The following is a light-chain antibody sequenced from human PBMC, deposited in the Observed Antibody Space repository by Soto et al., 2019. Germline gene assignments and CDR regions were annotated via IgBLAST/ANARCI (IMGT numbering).Light chain of an antibody. J-gene: IGLJ2*01. V-gene: IGLV1-40*01. Sequence: QSVLTQPPSVSGAPGQRVTISCTGSSSNIGGGYDVHWYQQLPGTAPKLLIYGNSNRPSGVPDRFSGSKSGTSASLAITVLQAEDEADYYCQSYDSSLSGYVVFGGGTKLTVL. CDR2: GNS. CDR1: SSNIGGGYD. CDR3: QSYDSSLSGYVV.